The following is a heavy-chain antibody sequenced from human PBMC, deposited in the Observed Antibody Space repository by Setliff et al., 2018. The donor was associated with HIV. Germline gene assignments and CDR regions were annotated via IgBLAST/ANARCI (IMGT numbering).Heavy chain of an antibody. Sequence: PGGSLSLSCAASGFTVSSNYMTWVRQAPGQGLEWVSIISGSGISTYYADSVRGRFTISRDNYKNTLYLQMKSLRAEDTAVYYCAREDPPADFHFWSGRLADWGQGSLVTVSS. CDR1: GFTVSSNY. CDR2: ISGSGIST. J-gene: IGHJ4*02. V-gene: IGHV3-66*03. CDR3: AREDPPADFHFWSGRLAD. D-gene: IGHD3-3*02.